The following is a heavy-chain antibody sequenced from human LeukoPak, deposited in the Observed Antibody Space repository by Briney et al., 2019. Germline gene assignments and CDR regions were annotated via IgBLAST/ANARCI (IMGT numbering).Heavy chain of an antibody. Sequence: GGSLRLPCAASGFTFNGYSMNWVRQAPGKGLEWISYISSSGSTMAYADSVRGRFTISRDNAKNSLYLQMNSLRVEDTAVYYCAKGWRDGSNCGGDCLDHWGQGTLVTVSS. J-gene: IGHJ4*02. D-gene: IGHD2-21*02. CDR2: ISSSGSTM. CDR3: AKGWRDGSNCGGDCLDH. V-gene: IGHV3-48*01. CDR1: GFTFNGYS.